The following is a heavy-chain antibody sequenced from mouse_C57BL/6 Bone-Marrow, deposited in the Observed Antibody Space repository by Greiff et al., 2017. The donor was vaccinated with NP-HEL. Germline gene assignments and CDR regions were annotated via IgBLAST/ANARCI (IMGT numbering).Heavy chain of an antibody. Sequence: EVQRVESGPGLAKPSQTLSLTCSVTGYSITSDYWNWIRKFPGNKLEYMGYISYSGSTYYYPSIKSRISITRDTSKNQYYLQLNSVTTEDTATYYCARAPLWLRRNYYAMYYWGQGTSVTVSA. CDR2: ISYSGST. J-gene: IGHJ4*01. CDR3: ARAPLWLRRNYYAMYY. D-gene: IGHD2-2*01. CDR1: GYSITSDY. V-gene: IGHV3-8*01.